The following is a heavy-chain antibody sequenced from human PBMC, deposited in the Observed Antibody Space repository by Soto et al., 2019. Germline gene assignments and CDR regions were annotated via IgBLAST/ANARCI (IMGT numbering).Heavy chain of an antibody. Sequence: GDSLQVSCKASGFTFTSSAVQWVRQARGQRLEWIGWIVVGSGNTNYAQKFQERVTITRDMSTSTAYMELSSLRSEDTAAYYCATDIVVGPAVGYYSYGMDVWGQGPTVTVSS. CDR1: GFTFTSSA. J-gene: IGHJ6*02. CDR2: IVVGSGNT. D-gene: IGHD2-2*01. CDR3: ATDIVVGPAVGYYSYGMDV. V-gene: IGHV1-58*01.